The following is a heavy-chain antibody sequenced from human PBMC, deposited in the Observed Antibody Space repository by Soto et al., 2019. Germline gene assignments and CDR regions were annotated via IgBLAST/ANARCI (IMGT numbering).Heavy chain of an antibody. Sequence: GGSLRLSCAASGFTFSSYAMSWVRQAPGKGLEWVSAISGSGGSTYYADSVKGRFTISRDNSKNTLYLQMNSLRAEDTAVYYCAKVKDHPIAAAPYYFDYWGQGTLVTVSS. D-gene: IGHD6-13*01. CDR2: ISGSGGST. CDR3: AKVKDHPIAAAPYYFDY. V-gene: IGHV3-23*01. CDR1: GFTFSSYA. J-gene: IGHJ4*02.